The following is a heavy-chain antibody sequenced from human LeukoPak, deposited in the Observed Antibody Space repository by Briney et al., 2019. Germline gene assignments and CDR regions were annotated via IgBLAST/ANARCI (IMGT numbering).Heavy chain of an antibody. D-gene: IGHD1-26*01. CDR2: MNPNSGNT. J-gene: IGHJ3*02. CDR3: ARGGSYDLIAFDI. CDR1: GYTFTSYD. Sequence: ASVKVSCKASGYTFTSYDINWVRQATGQGLEWMGWMNPNSGNTGYAQKFQGRVTITRDTSISTAYMELSSLRSEDTAVYYCARGGSYDLIAFDIWGQGTMVTVSS. V-gene: IGHV1-8*03.